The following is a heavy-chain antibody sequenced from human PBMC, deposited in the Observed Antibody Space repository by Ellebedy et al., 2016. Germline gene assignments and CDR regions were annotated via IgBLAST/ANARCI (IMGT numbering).Heavy chain of an antibody. CDR3: ARGTTMGGATRDRFDF. CDR2: INPSGGST. Sequence: ASVKVSCKASGGTFSSYAISWVRQAPGQGLEWMGTINPSGGSTSYAQKFQGRVNMTRDTSTSTVYMDLSSLRSEDTAVYYCARGTTMGGATRDRFDFWGQGSLVTVSS. CDR1: GGTFSSYA. V-gene: IGHV1-46*01. D-gene: IGHD1-26*01. J-gene: IGHJ4*02.